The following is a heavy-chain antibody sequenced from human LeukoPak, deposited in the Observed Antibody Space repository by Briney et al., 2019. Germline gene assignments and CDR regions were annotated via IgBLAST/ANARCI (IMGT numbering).Heavy chain of an antibody. D-gene: IGHD6-6*01. V-gene: IGHV4-39*07. CDR1: GGSISSSSYY. J-gene: IGHJ4*02. CDR2: IYYSGST. Sequence: SETLSLTCTVSGGSISSSSYYWGWIRQPPGKGLEWIGRIYYSGSTYYNPSLKSRVTISVDTSKNQFSLKLSSVTAADTAVYYCARGEYSSSSMLPIFDYWGQGTLVTVSS. CDR3: ARGEYSSSSMLPIFDY.